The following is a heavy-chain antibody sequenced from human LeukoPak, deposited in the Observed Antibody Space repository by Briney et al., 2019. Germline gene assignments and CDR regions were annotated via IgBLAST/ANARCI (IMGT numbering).Heavy chain of an antibody. J-gene: IGHJ4*02. Sequence: PSETLSLTCTVSGGSISSYYWSWIRQPPGKGLEWIGYIYYSGSTNYNPSLKSRVTISVDTSKNQFSLKLSSVTAADTAVFYCARSHSVWTSFDYWGQGTLVTVSS. CDR2: IYYSGST. CDR1: GGSISSYY. V-gene: IGHV4-59*01. D-gene: IGHD3/OR15-3a*01. CDR3: ARSHSVWTSFDY.